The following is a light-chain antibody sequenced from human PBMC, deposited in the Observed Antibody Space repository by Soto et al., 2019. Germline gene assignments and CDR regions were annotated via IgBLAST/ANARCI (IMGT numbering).Light chain of an antibody. Sequence: DIVMTQSPDSLAVSLGERATINCKSSQSVLYNSRNKNYLAWYQQKPGQPPKLLIYWASTRESGVPDRFSGSGSGTDFTLTISSLQAEDVAVYYCQKYYDTLWTFGQGTKVEIK. J-gene: IGKJ1*01. CDR1: QSVLYNSRNKNY. V-gene: IGKV4-1*01. CDR2: WAS. CDR3: QKYYDTLWT.